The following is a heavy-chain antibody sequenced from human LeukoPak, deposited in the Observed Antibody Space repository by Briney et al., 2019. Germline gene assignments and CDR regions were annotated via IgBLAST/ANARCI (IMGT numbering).Heavy chain of an antibody. CDR2: IFYSGTT. V-gene: IGHV4-59*12. CDR1: GGSISSYY. J-gene: IGHJ4*02. D-gene: IGHD3-10*01. Sequence: PSETLSLTCSISGGSISSYYWNWIRQSPGKGLEWIGYIFYSGTTNYNPSPKSRVTISVDTSKNQFSLKLSSVTAADTAVYYCAREGTMVRGVPIDYWGQGTLVTVSS. CDR3: AREGTMVRGVPIDY.